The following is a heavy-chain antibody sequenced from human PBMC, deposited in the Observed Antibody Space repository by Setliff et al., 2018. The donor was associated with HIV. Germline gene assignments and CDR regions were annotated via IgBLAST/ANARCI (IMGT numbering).Heavy chain of an antibody. CDR3: ARGPPFAY. CDR2: VSYSGAT. CDR1: GGSSIANTFA. J-gene: IGHJ4*02. V-gene: IGHV4-39*07. Sequence: SETLSLTCSVSGGSSIANTFASTWIRQSPGKGLEYIGDVSYSGATMYTNYNPSLESRVTVSEDTSRHQFSLKPTSVTADDTGIYYCARGPPFAYWGQGLLVTVSS.